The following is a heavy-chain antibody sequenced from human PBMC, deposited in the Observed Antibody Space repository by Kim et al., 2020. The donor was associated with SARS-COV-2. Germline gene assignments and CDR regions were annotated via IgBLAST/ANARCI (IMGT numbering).Heavy chain of an antibody. CDR2: IYSGGST. CDR3: ARDSEPYCSSTSCYYYYYMDV. J-gene: IGHJ6*03. CDR1: GFTVSSNY. V-gene: IGHV3-66*01. D-gene: IGHD2-2*01. Sequence: GGSLRLSCAASGFTVSSNYMSWVRQAPGKGLEWVSVIYSGGSTYYADSVKGRVTISRDNSKNTLYLQMNRLRAEDTAVYYCARDSEPYCSSTSCYYYYYMDVWGKGTTVTVPS.